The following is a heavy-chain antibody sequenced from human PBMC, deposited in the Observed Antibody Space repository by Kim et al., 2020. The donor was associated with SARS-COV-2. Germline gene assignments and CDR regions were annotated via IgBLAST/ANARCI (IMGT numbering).Heavy chain of an antibody. J-gene: IGHJ4*02. Sequence: ADSVKGRFSISRDNSKSTLYLQMNSLRAEDTAIYYCKKETGRSNYGTIHYWGQGTLVTVSS. CDR3: KKETGRSNYGTIHY. D-gene: IGHD5-18*01. V-gene: IGHV3-66*01.